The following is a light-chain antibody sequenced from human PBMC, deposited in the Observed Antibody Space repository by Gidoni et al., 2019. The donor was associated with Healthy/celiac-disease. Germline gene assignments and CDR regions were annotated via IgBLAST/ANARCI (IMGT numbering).Light chain of an antibody. J-gene: IGLJ3*02. CDR3: MIWHSSAWV. Sequence: QPVLTKPYSLPASPGASARRTCTSRSGINVGTYMIYWYQQKPGRPPQYRLRYKSDSYKQQGSGVPSRFSGAKDASANAGILLISGLQTEEEADYYCMIWHSSAWVFGGGTKLTVL. CDR2: YKSDSYK. CDR1: SGINVGTYM. V-gene: IGLV5-45*03.